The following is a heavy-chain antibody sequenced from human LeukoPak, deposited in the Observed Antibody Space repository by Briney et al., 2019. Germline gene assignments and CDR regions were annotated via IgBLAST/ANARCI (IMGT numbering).Heavy chain of an antibody. CDR1: GFTFSSYS. CDR2: ISGSGGST. D-gene: IGHD1-26*01. CDR3: AKKIVGATTYFDY. V-gene: IGHV3-23*01. J-gene: IGHJ4*02. Sequence: PGGSLRLSCAASGFTFSSYSMNWVRQAPGKGLEWVSAISGSGGSTYYADSVKGRFTISRDSSKNTLYLQMNSLRAEDTAVYYCAKKIVGATTYFDYWGQGTLVTVSS.